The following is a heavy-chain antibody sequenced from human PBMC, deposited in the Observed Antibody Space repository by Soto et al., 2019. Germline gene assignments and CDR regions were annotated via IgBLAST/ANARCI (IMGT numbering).Heavy chain of an antibody. V-gene: IGHV3-23*01. Sequence: GGSLRLSCAASGFAFSSYAMSWVRQAPGKGLEWVSSISGSDGSTYYADSVKGRFTISRDNSRNTLYLQMNSLRAEDTAVYYCAKGRYDYVWGSYRPNGAFDYWGQGTLVTVSS. J-gene: IGHJ4*02. CDR2: ISGSDGST. D-gene: IGHD3-16*02. CDR3: AKGRYDYVWGSYRPNGAFDY. CDR1: GFAFSSYA.